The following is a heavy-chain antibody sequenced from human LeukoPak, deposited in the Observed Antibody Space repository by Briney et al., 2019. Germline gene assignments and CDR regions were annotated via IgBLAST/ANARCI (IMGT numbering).Heavy chain of an antibody. CDR3: ASTFPYCSEENCAL. V-gene: IGHV3-7*01. J-gene: IGHJ1*01. CDR1: GLALRNHF. D-gene: IGHD2-15*01. Sequence: PGGALRLSCVASGLALRNHFMSAVRQAPGKGLEGVASIHPDGVRAKTYVDSVKGRFTISRDNANNSLYPQMHTLRADDTAVYCCASTFPYCSEENCALGGQGTLVTVSS. CDR2: IHPDGVRAK.